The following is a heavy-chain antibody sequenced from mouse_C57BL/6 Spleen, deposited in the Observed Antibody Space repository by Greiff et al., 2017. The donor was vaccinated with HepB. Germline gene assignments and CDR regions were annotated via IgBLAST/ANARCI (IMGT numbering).Heavy chain of an antibody. D-gene: IGHD2-5*01. CDR1: GYAFTNYL. V-gene: IGHV1-54*01. CDR3: ARWTYYSNYDYYFDY. CDR2: INPGSGGT. Sequence: QVQLQQSGAELVRPGTSVKVSCKASGYAFTNYLIEWVKQRPGQGLEWIGVINPGSGGTNYNEKFKGKATLTADKSSSTAYMQLSSLTSEDSAVYFCARWTYYSNYDYYFDYWGEGTTLTVSS. J-gene: IGHJ2*01.